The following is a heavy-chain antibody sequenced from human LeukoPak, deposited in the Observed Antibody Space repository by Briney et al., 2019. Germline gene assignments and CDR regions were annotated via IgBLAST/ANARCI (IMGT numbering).Heavy chain of an antibody. Sequence: GGSLRLSCATSGFTLSLAWMHWVRQAPGKGLEWVSRIKYDGSYTNYADSVKGQFTISRDNARNTLSLHMISLRAEDTAVYFCVRDGDAYNFDFWGQGVLVTVSS. CDR2: IKYDGSYT. V-gene: IGHV3-74*01. CDR3: VRDGDAYNFDF. CDR1: GFTLSLAW. D-gene: IGHD5-24*01. J-gene: IGHJ4*02.